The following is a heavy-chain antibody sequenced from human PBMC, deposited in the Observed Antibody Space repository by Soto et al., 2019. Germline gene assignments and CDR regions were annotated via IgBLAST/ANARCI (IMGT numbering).Heavy chain of an antibody. CDR2: LSGSGYQT. Sequence: EVQLLESGGGLVQPGGSLRLSCATDGFTFDSYAMHWVRQAPGKGLEWVSSLSGSGYQTYYADSVKGRLTITRARSKNTVYLQMHSLRAEDAAVYFCAKDRLTVFGVVVTFEDWGRGTLVSVAS. CDR1: GFTFDSYA. V-gene: IGHV3-23*01. CDR3: AKDRLTVFGVVVTFED. J-gene: IGHJ4*02. D-gene: IGHD3-3*01.